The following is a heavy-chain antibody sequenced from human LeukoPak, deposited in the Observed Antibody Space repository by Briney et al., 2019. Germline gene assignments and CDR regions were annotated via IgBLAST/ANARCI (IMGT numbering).Heavy chain of an antibody. D-gene: IGHD4-17*01. V-gene: IGHV3-21*01. J-gene: IGHJ6*03. CDR1: GFTFITYN. CDR3: ARDPYNGAYGDTYNYYMDV. CDR2: ITSSSIHT. Sequence: PGGSLRLSCAASGFTFITYNMNWVRQAPGKGLEWVSSITSSSIHTFYADSVRGRFTISRDNAKNSLYLQMNSLRAEDTAIYYCARDPYNGAYGDTYNYYMDVWGKGTTVTISS.